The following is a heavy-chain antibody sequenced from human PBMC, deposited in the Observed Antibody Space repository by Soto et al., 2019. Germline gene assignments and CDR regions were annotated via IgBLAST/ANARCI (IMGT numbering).Heavy chain of an antibody. CDR1: GFTFDDYT. J-gene: IGHJ6*02. Sequence: GGSLRLSCAASGFTFDDYTMHWVRQAPGKGLEWVSLISWDGGSTYYADSVKGRFTISRDNSKNSLYLQMNSLRTEDTALYYCAKLSGPMVRGVPSRNYGMDVWGQGTTVTVSS. D-gene: IGHD3-10*01. V-gene: IGHV3-43*01. CDR3: AKLSGPMVRGVPSRNYGMDV. CDR2: ISWDGGST.